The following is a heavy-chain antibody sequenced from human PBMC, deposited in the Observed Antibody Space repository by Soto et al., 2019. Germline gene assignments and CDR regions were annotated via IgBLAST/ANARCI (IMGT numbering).Heavy chain of an antibody. J-gene: IGHJ6*02. CDR2: IYPGDSDI. CDR1: GYSFTSYW. D-gene: IGHD2-15*01. V-gene: IGHV5-51*01. Sequence: GVSLKISCKGSGYSFTSYWIGWVRQMPGKGLEWMGIIYPGDSDIRYSPSFQGQVTISADKSISTAYLQWSGLKASDTAIYYCARQLPYGGNSYYGMDVWGQGTTVTVSS. CDR3: ARQLPYGGNSYYGMDV.